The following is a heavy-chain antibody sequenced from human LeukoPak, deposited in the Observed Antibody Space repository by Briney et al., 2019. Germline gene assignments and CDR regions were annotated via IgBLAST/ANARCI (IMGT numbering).Heavy chain of an antibody. CDR3: ARDSDPGEVGLYFDY. D-gene: IGHD3-10*01. J-gene: IGHJ4*02. V-gene: IGHV1-69*13. CDR2: NIPISGTA. CDR1: GGTFSSYA. Sequence: SVTVSCTASGGTFSSYAISWVRQAPGQGLEWMGGNIPISGTANYAQKFQGRVTITADESTSTAYMELSSLRSEDTAVYYCARDSDPGEVGLYFDYWGQGTLVTVSS.